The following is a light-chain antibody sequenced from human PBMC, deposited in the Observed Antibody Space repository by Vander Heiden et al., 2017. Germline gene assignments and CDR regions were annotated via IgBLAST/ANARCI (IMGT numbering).Light chain of an antibody. V-gene: IGKV3-11*01. CDR3: QQRSKWLT. CDR1: QSVGSY. CDR2: DAS. J-gene: IGKJ4*01. Sequence: EIVLTQSPATLSLSPGEGATLSCRASQSVGSYLAWYQHKPGQAPRLLIYDASNRATGIPDRFSGSGSGTDFTLTSSSLDPEDFAIYYCQQRSKWLTFGGGTKVXI.